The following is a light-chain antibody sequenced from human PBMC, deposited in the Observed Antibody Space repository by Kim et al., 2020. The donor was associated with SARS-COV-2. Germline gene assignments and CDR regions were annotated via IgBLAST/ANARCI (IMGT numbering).Light chain of an antibody. J-gene: IGKJ2*01. Sequence: SGSVGDRSTITCRARQDISSYLAWFQHRPGKAPKSLIGAASSLQSGVPSRFSGRGSGTVFTLNISSLQPEDFATYHWQQYYSYPYTFGQGTKLEI. CDR1: QDISSY. V-gene: IGKV1-16*01. CDR2: AAS. CDR3: QQYYSYPYT.